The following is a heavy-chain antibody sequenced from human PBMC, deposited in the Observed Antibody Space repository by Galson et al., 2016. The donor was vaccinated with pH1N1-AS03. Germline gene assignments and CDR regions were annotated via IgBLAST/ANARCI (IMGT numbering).Heavy chain of an antibody. V-gene: IGHV1-46*01. CDR3: ATSWSIPPRFDD. CDR2: INPSGTIN. CDR1: GDTFISHF. Sequence: SVKVSCKASGDTFISHFMHWVRQAPGQGLEWMAIINPSGTINSYAQKFQGRVTMTRDTSTTTVYMELSSLRSEDTAVYYCATSWSIPPRFDDWGKGTLVTVSS. D-gene: IGHD1-26*01. J-gene: IGHJ4*02.